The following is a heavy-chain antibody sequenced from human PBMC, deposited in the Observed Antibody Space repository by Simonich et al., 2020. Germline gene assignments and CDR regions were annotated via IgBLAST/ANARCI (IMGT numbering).Heavy chain of an antibody. CDR1: GGSFSGYY. CDR2: INNSGST. CDR3: ARGKNYDILTGGWYFDL. V-gene: IGHV4-34*01. D-gene: IGHD3-9*01. Sequence: QVQLQQWGAGLLKPSETLSLTCAVYGGSFSGYYWSWIRQPPGKGLEWIGEINNSGSTNYNPSLKSRVTIPVDTSKNQFSRKRSSVTAADTAVYYCARGKNYDILTGGWYFDLWGRGTLVTVSS. J-gene: IGHJ2*01.